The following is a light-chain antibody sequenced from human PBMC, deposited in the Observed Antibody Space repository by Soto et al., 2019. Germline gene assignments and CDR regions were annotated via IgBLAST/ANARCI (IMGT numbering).Light chain of an antibody. CDR2: AAS. CDR1: QDISAY. V-gene: IGKV1-39*01. Sequence: DIQMTQSPSSLSASIGDRVTISCRASQDISAYVNWYQHKQGKAPRVLMYAASNLKSGVPPRFSGSGVGRDFTLTISDLQPEVFATYYCQHSYSTRTFGQGTKVERK. J-gene: IGKJ1*01. CDR3: QHSYSTRT.